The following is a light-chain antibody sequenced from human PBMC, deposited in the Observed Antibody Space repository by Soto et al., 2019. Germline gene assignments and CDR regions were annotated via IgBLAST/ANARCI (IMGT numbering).Light chain of an antibody. Sequence: EVVMTQSPATLSVSPGERATLSCRASQSVSSNLAWYQQKPGQAPRLLIYGASTRATGIPAKFSASGSGTEFNLTISSLQSEDFAVYYCQQYNDWWTFGQGTKVEIK. CDR2: GAS. CDR3: QQYNDWWT. J-gene: IGKJ1*01. CDR1: QSVSSN. V-gene: IGKV3-15*01.